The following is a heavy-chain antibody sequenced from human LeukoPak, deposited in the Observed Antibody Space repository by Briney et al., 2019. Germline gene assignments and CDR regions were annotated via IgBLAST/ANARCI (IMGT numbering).Heavy chain of an antibody. J-gene: IGHJ3*02. CDR2: MNPNSGGT. CDR3: ARAREDAFDI. Sequence: ASVKVSCKPSGYNFNGYYTHWVRQAPGQGLEWMGWMNPNSGGTKYAQKFQGRVTMTRDTSISTAYMELSRLRSDDTAMYYCARAREDAFDIWGQGTVVTVSS. V-gene: IGHV1-2*02. CDR1: GYNFNGYY.